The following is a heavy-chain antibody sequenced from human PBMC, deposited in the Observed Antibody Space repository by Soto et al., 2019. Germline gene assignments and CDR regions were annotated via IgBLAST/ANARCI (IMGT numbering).Heavy chain of an antibody. V-gene: IGHV3-33*01. CDR2: IWYDGSNK. CDR1: GFTFSSYG. Sequence: PGGSLRLSCAASGFTFSSYGMHWVRQAPGKGLEWVAVIWYDGSNKYYADSVKGRFTISRDNSKNTLYLQMNSLRAEDTAVYYYARDRVTLMTAAGTPFDYWGQGTLVTVSS. J-gene: IGHJ4*02. CDR3: ARDRVTLMTAAGTPFDY. D-gene: IGHD6-13*01.